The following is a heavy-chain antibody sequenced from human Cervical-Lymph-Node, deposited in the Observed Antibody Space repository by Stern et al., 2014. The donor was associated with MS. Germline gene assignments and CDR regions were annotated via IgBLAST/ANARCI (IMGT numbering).Heavy chain of an antibody. D-gene: IGHD3-22*01. CDR2: IVVGSGNT. Sequence: QLVESGPEVKKPGTSVKVSCKASGFTFTSSAVQWGRQARGQRLEWIGWIVVGSGNTNYAQKFQERVTITRDMSTSTAYMELSSLRSEDTAVYYCAAERDYYDSSGDDAFDIWGQGTMVTVSS. J-gene: IGHJ3*02. CDR1: GFTFTSSA. V-gene: IGHV1-58*01. CDR3: AAERDYYDSSGDDAFDI.